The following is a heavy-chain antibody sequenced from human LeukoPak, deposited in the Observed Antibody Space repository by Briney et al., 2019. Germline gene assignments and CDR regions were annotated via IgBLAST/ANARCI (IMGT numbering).Heavy chain of an antibody. V-gene: IGHV3-23*01. D-gene: IGHD2-15*01. CDR3: AKDRGIGIVDPYYFDY. CDR1: GFTFSSYA. J-gene: IGHJ4*02. CDR2: ISVSGNT. Sequence: GGSLRLSCAASGFTFSSYAMSWVRQAPGKGLEWVSAISVSGNTYHADSVKGRFTISRDSYKNTLYLQMNSLRAEDTAIYYCAKDRGIGIVDPYYFDYWGQGTLVTVSS.